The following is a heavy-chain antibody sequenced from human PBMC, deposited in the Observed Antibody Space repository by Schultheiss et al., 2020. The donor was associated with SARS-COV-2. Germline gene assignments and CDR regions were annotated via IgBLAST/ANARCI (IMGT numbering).Heavy chain of an antibody. CDR2: IYYSGST. V-gene: IGHV4-39*01. Sequence: SVTLSLTCTVSGGSISSSSYYWGWIRQPPGKGLEWIGSIYYSGSTYYNPSLKSRVTISVDTSKNQFSLKLSSVTAADTAVYYCARPAWGGRGYRPGYFDYWGQGTLVTVSS. CDR3: ARPAWGGRGYRPGYFDY. J-gene: IGHJ4*02. D-gene: IGHD6-25*01. CDR1: GGSISSSSYY.